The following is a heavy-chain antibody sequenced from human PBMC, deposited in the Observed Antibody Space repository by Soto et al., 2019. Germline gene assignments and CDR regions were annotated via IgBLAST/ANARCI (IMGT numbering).Heavy chain of an antibody. D-gene: IGHD2-15*01. J-gene: IGHJ6*02. CDR2: ISYDGTNK. V-gene: IGHV3-30*04. CDR1: GFTLSSYA. CDR3: ARARGYCSGGSCYSPGTATHYAMDV. Sequence: PGGSLRLSCAGSGFTLSSYAIYWVRQAPGKGLEWVALISYDGTNKHYADSVKGRFSISRDNSKKTVSLQMNSLTTEDTALYYCARARGYCSGGSCYSPGTATHYAMDVWGQGTTVTVSS.